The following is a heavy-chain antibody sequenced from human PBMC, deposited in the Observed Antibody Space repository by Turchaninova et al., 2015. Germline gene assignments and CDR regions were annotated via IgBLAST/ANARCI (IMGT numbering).Heavy chain of an antibody. Sequence: QLQLQVSGPGLVKPSETLSPPCTVSGGSRSSSIYDSGFVRQSPGKGLEWIGSFHYSGATYYNPSLKSRVTISGDTSKNQFSLKVNSVTAADAALYYCVRDFGDHRIDYWGQGTLVTVSS. J-gene: IGHJ4*02. CDR3: VRDFGDHRIDY. CDR2: FHYSGAT. V-gene: IGHV4-39*02. D-gene: IGHD4-17*01. CDR1: GGSRSSSIYD.